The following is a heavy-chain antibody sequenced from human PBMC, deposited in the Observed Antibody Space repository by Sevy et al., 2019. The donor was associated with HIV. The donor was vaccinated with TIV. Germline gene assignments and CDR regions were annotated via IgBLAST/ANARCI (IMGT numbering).Heavy chain of an antibody. CDR3: GRGGGGH. CDR2: IKPDGSDK. Sequence: GGSLRLSCAASGFIFSNSWMGWVRQAPGRGLECVAAIKPDGSDKYYVDSVKGRFIVSRANAKNSLFLQMNSLGDEDTGVYYCGRGGGGHWGQGALVTVSS. J-gene: IGHJ4*02. D-gene: IGHD3-16*01. CDR1: GFIFSNSW. V-gene: IGHV3-7*04.